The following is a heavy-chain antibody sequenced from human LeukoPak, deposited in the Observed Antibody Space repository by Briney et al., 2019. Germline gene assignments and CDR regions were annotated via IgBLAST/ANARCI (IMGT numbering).Heavy chain of an antibody. CDR3: AKSPHYYDNVGYFDY. CDR1: GFTFSSYG. CDR2: ISYDGGNK. Sequence: GGSLRLSCAASGFTFSSYGMHWVRQAPGKGLEWVAVISYDGGNKYYADSVKGRFTISRDNSKNTLYLQMNSLRAEDTAMYYCAKSPHYYDNVGYFDYWGQGTLVTVSS. V-gene: IGHV3-30*18. D-gene: IGHD3-22*01. J-gene: IGHJ4*02.